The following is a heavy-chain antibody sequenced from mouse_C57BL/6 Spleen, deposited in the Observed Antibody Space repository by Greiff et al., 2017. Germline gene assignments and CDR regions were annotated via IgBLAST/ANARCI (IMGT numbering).Heavy chain of an antibody. CDR2: IDPETGGT. CDR1: GYTFTDYE. D-gene: IGHD2-3*01. CDR3: TRGGHGYYVPFAY. V-gene: IGHV1-15*01. J-gene: IGHJ3*01. Sequence: QVQLQQSGAELVRPGASVTLSCKASGYTFTDYEMHWVKQTPVHGLEWIGAIDPETGGTAYNQKFKGKAILTADKSSSTAYMELRSLTSEDSAVYYCTRGGHGYYVPFAYWGQGTLVTVSA.